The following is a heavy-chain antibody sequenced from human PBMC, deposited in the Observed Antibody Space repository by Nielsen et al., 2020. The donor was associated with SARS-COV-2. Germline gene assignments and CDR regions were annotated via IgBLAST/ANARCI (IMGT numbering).Heavy chain of an antibody. CDR2: IKQDGSEK. J-gene: IGHJ6*02. CDR1: GFTFSSYW. V-gene: IGHV3-7*03. CDR3: ARDDGSGSDYYYYGMDV. Sequence: GESLKISCAASGFTFSSYWMSWVRQAPGKGLEWVANIKQDGSEKYYVDSVKGRFTISRDNAKNSLYLQMNSLRAEDTAVYYCARDDGSGSDYYYYGMDVWGQGTTVTVSS. D-gene: IGHD3-10*01.